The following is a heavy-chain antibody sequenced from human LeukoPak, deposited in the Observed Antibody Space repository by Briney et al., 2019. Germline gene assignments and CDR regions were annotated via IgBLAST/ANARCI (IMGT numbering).Heavy chain of an antibody. Sequence: ASVKVSCKASGYTFTSFGISWVRQAPGQGLEWMGWFNAYNGNTSYAQKIQGRVTMTTDTSTSTAYMELRSLRSDNTAVYYCARDCMGLDYDILTGSPGNDGMDVWGQGTTVTVSS. CDR1: GYTFTSFG. CDR3: ARDCMGLDYDILTGSPGNDGMDV. V-gene: IGHV1-18*01. D-gene: IGHD3-9*01. CDR2: FNAYNGNT. J-gene: IGHJ6*02.